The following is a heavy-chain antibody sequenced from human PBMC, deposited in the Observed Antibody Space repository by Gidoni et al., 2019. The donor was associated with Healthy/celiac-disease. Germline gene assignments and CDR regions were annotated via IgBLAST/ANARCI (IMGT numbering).Heavy chain of an antibody. V-gene: IGHV4-39*01. J-gene: IGHJ5*02. Sequence: QLQLQESGPGLVKPSETLSLTCTVSGGSISSSSYYWGWIRQPPGKGLEWIGSIYYSGSTYYNPSLKSRVTISVDTSKNQFSLKLSSVTAADTAVYYCARRVAAAGTISWFDPWGQGTLVTVSS. CDR1: GGSISSSSYY. D-gene: IGHD6-13*01. CDR3: ARRVAAAGTISWFDP. CDR2: IYYSGST.